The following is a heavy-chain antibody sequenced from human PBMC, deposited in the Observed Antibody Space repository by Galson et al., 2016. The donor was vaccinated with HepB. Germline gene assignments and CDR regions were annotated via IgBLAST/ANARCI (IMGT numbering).Heavy chain of an antibody. CDR2: ISSSGSTI. Sequence: SLRLSCAASGFTFSDYYMSWIRQAPGKGLEWVSYISSSGSTIYYADSVKGRFTISRVNAKNSLYLQMNSLRAEDTAVYYCARMSNFWSGYYIGYYGMDVWGQGTTVTVSS. D-gene: IGHD3-3*01. CDR3: ARMSNFWSGYYIGYYGMDV. J-gene: IGHJ6*02. CDR1: GFTFSDYY. V-gene: IGHV3-11*01.